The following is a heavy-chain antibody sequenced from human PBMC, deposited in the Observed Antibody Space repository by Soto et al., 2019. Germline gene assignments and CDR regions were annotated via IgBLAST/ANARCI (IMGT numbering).Heavy chain of an antibody. CDR2: ISGSGGST. V-gene: IGHV3-23*01. J-gene: IGHJ4*02. D-gene: IGHD3-10*01. CDR1: GFTFSSYA. CDR3: AKDGYYGSGSYSSFNY. Sequence: EVQLLESGGGLVQPGGSLRLSCAASGFTFSSYAMSWVRQAPGKGLEWVSAISGSGGSTYYADSVTGRFTISRDNSKNTLYLQMNSLRAEDTAVYYCAKDGYYGSGSYSSFNYWGQGTLVTVSS.